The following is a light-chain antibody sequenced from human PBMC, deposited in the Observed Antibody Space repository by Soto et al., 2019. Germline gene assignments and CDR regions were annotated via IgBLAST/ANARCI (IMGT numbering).Light chain of an antibody. Sequence: DIVLTQSPATLSLSAGERATLSCRASQSVRSFLIWYQQKPGQAPRVLIDYASNRATGIPARFSGSGSDTDFPLTTSSLEPEDSAVYYCRQRSDWPLTFGGGTKVEIK. CDR1: QSVRSF. V-gene: IGKV3-11*01. J-gene: IGKJ4*01. CDR3: RQRSDWPLT. CDR2: YAS.